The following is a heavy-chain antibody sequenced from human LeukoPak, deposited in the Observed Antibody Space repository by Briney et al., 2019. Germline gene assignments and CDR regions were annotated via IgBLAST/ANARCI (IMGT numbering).Heavy chain of an antibody. Sequence: SETLSLTCTVSGGSISSSSYYWGWIRQPPGKGLEWIGSIYYSGSTYYNPSLKSRVTISVDTSENQFSLKLSSVTAADTAVYYCARDNEVDILTGYSYFDYWGQGTLVTVSS. CDR1: GGSISSSSYY. V-gene: IGHV4-39*07. D-gene: IGHD3-9*01. CDR2: IYYSGST. CDR3: ARDNEVDILTGYSYFDY. J-gene: IGHJ4*02.